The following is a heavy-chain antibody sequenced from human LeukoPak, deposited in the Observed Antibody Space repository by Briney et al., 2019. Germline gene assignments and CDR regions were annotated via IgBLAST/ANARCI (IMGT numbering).Heavy chain of an antibody. J-gene: IGHJ3*02. Sequence: ASVKVSCKASGYTFTSYDINWVRQATGQGLEWMGWMNPNSGNTGYAQKFQGRVTMTRNTSISTAYMELSSLRSEDTAVYYCARAPFEMATDAFDIWGQGTMVTVSS. CDR3: ARAPFEMATDAFDI. V-gene: IGHV1-8*01. CDR2: MNPNSGNT. D-gene: IGHD5-24*01. CDR1: GYTFTSYD.